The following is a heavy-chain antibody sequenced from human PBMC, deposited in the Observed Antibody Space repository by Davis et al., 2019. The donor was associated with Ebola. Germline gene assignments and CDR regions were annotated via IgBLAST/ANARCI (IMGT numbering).Heavy chain of an antibody. D-gene: IGHD4-17*01. Sequence: AASVKVSCKASGYTFSGYYINWVRQAPGQGLEWMGRVNPYSGGTNYAQKFQGRVTMTRDTSISTAYMELSRLRSDDTAVYYCARGDYAGWFDPWGQGTLVTVSS. CDR1: GYTFSGYY. V-gene: IGHV1-2*06. CDR3: ARGDYAGWFDP. CDR2: VNPYSGGT. J-gene: IGHJ5*02.